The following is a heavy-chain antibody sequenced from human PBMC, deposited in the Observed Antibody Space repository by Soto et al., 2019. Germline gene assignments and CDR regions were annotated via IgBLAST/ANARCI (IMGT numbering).Heavy chain of an antibody. D-gene: IGHD6-19*01. V-gene: IGHV3-7*01. CDR1: GFMFSTHW. J-gene: IGHJ4*01. Sequence: EVQLVESGGGLVQSGGSLRLSCAASGFMFSTHWMTWVRQAPGKGLEWVATIKTDGSAKYYVDSVKGRFIISRDNAKNSLYLQMNSLRDEDTALYDCANDGGWHFGYWGQGTLVTVSS. CDR2: IKTDGSAK. CDR3: ANDGGWHFGY.